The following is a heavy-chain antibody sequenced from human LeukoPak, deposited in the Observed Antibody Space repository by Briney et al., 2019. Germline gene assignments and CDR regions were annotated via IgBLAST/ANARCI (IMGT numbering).Heavy chain of an antibody. Sequence: KTSETLSLTCTVSGGSISTDYWSWIRQPPGKGLEWIGYINYSGSTYYNPSLRSRVTISVDVSTNQLSLTLNSVTDADTAVYYCARIPPRIAAGKGGAFDIWGQGTMVSV. CDR3: ARIPPRIAAGKGGAFDI. CDR2: INYSGST. J-gene: IGHJ3*02. D-gene: IGHD6-13*01. CDR1: GGSISTDY. V-gene: IGHV4-59*01.